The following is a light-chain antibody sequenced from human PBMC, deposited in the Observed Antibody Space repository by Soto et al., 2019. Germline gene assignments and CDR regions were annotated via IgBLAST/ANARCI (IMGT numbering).Light chain of an antibody. CDR1: QSVSTY. CDR3: QQYGSSGT. CDR2: GAS. Sequence: EIVLPQSPATLSLSPGESSTLSCRASQSVSTYLAWYQQKPGQAPRLLIYGASNRATGIPDRFSGSGSGTDFTLTISRLEPEDFAVYYCQQYGSSGTFGQGNKVDIK. J-gene: IGKJ1*01. V-gene: IGKV3-20*01.